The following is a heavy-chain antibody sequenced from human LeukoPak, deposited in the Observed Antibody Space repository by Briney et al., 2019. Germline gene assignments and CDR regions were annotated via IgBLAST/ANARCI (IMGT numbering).Heavy chain of an antibody. D-gene: IGHD6-19*01. CDR3: ARWAGIFSDSYWYAPFDY. Sequence: GASVKVSCKASGGTFSSYAISWVRQAPGQGLEWMGRIIPMLGIANYAQKFQGRVTITADKSTSTAYMELSSLRSEDTAVYYCARWAGIFSDSYWYAPFDYWGQGTPVTVSS. CDR2: IIPMLGIA. CDR1: GGTFSSYA. V-gene: IGHV1-69*04. J-gene: IGHJ4*02.